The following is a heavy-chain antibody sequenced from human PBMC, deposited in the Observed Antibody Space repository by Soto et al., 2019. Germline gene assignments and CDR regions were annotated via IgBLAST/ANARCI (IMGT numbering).Heavy chain of an antibody. V-gene: IGHV3-9*01. CDR2: ISWNSGSI. D-gene: IGHD6-19*01. CDR3: AKDDSVAGKGLVDY. Sequence: EVQLVESGGGLVQPGRSLRLSCAASGFTFDDYAMHWVRQAPGKGLEWVSGISWNSGSIGYADSVKGRFTISRDNAKNSLYLQMNSLRAEDTALYSCAKDDSVAGKGLVDYWGQGTLVTVSS. J-gene: IGHJ4*02. CDR1: GFTFDDYA.